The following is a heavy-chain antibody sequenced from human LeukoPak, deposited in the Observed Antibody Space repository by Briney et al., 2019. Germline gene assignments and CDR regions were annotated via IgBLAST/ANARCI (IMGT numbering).Heavy chain of an antibody. J-gene: IGHJ6*02. CDR2: INSDGSST. Sequence: PGGSLRLSCAASGFTFSSYAMHWVRQAPGKGLVWVSRINSDGSSTSYADSVKGRFTISRDNSKNTLYLQMNSLRAEDTAVYYCAKVVAIFVYYGMDVWGQGTTVTVSS. V-gene: IGHV3-74*01. CDR1: GFTFSSYA. D-gene: IGHD3-3*01. CDR3: AKVVAIFVYYGMDV.